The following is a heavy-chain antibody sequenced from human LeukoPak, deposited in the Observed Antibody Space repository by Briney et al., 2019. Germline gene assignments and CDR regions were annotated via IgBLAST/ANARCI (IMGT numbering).Heavy chain of an antibody. CDR1: GGSISSSSYY. D-gene: IGHD3-10*01. CDR2: IYYSGST. Sequence: SETLSLTCTVSGGSISSSSYYWGWIRQPPGKGLEWIGSIYYSGSTNYNPSLKSRVTISVDTSKNQFSLKLSSVTAADTAVYYCARIDYYGSGSYYNGGFDYWGQGTLVTVSS. J-gene: IGHJ4*02. V-gene: IGHV4-39*07. CDR3: ARIDYYGSGSYYNGGFDY.